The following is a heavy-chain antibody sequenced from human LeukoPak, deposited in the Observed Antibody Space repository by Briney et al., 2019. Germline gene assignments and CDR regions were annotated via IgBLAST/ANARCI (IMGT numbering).Heavy chain of an antibody. CDR1: GGTFSSYA. CDR3: ARDLSTNTPMPANF. V-gene: IGHV1-69*13. D-gene: IGHD5-18*01. CDR2: IIPIFGTA. J-gene: IGHJ4*02. Sequence: SVKLSCKASGGTFSSYAITWVRQAPGHGLEWMGGIIPIFGTANYAQKFQCRVTITADESTSTAYMELSSLTSEDTAVYYCARDLSTNTPMPANFWGQGTLVTVSS.